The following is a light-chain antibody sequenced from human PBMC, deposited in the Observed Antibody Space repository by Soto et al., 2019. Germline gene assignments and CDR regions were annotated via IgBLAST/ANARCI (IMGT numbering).Light chain of an antibody. J-gene: IGKJ1*01. CDR2: GAS. CDR3: QQYNNWPRT. V-gene: IGKV3-15*01. Sequence: EIVMTQSPATLSVSPGERATLSCRASQSVSSNLAWYQQKPGQAPRLLIYGASTRATGIPARFSGSGSGTDSTLTISSLQSEDSAVYYCQQYNNWPRTFGQGTKVEIK. CDR1: QSVSSN.